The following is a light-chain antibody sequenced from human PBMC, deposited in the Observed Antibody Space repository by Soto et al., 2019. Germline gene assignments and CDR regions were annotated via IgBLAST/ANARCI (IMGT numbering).Light chain of an antibody. CDR3: QQYNNWPPLT. CDR1: QSVRTN. J-gene: IGKJ4*01. V-gene: IGKV3-15*01. Sequence: EVVMTQSPVTLSLSPGERATLSCRASQSVRTNLAWYQQKPGQAPSLLIYGASTRATGIPARFSGTGSGTEFTLTISSLQSEDFAVYYCQQYNNWPPLTFGGGTKVEIK. CDR2: GAS.